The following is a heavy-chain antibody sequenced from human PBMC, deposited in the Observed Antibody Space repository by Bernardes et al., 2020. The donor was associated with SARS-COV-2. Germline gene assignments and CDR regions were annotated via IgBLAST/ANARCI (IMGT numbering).Heavy chain of an antibody. Sequence: SLRLSCTASGFTFSTYWMHWVRQAPGKGLVWISRISGDASSTTYADSVKGRFTISRDNAKNTLYLQLNSLRVDDTAVYYCTRGSTGYGNFDFWGQGTLVTVSS. V-gene: IGHV3-74*01. CDR3: TRGSTGYGNFDF. CDR1: GFTFSTYW. CDR2: ISGDASST. J-gene: IGHJ4*02. D-gene: IGHD5-18*01.